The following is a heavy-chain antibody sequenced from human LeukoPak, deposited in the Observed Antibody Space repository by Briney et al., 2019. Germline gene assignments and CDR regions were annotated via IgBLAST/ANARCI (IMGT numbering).Heavy chain of an antibody. Sequence: ASVKVSCKASGYSFTSYYMHWVRQAPGQGLEWMAWINPNSGDTNYAQKFQGKITLTRDTSISTAYMELTRLSSDDTAVYYCVRRDLRAYSNYDLDYWGQGTLVTVSS. CDR3: VRRDLRAYSNYDLDY. CDR1: GYSFTSYY. V-gene: IGHV1-2*02. CDR2: INPNSGDT. J-gene: IGHJ4*02. D-gene: IGHD5-12*01.